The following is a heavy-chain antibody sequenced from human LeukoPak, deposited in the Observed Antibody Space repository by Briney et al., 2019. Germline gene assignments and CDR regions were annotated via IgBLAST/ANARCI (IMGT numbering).Heavy chain of an antibody. CDR3: ARVRCSSTSCYTWGRNYYGMDA. D-gene: IGHD2-2*02. Sequence: SETLSLTCAVYGGSFSGYYWSWIRQPPGKGLEWIGEINHSGSTNYNPSLKSRVTISVDTSKNQFSLKLSSVTAADTAVYYCARVRCSSTSCYTWGRNYYGMDAWGQGTTVTVSS. J-gene: IGHJ6*02. CDR1: GGSFSGYY. CDR2: INHSGST. V-gene: IGHV4-34*01.